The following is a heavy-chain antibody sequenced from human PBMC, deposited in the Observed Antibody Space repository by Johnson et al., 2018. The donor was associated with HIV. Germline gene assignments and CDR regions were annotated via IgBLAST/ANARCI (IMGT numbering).Heavy chain of an antibody. Sequence: QVQLVESGGGLVKPGGSLRLSCAASGFTFSSYAMHWVRQAPGKGLEWVAVISYDGSNKYYADSVKGRFTISRDNSKNTLYLQMNSLRAEDSALYFCASGVDAFDIWGQGTMVTVSS. J-gene: IGHJ3*02. V-gene: IGHV3-30*04. CDR2: ISYDGSNK. CDR3: ASGVDAFDI. CDR1: GFTFSSYA. D-gene: IGHD3-16*01.